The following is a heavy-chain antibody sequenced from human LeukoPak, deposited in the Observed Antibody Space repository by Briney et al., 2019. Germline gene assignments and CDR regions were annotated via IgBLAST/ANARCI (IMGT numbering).Heavy chain of an antibody. Sequence: GGSLRLSCAVSGFTFSSYSMNWVGQAPGKGLEWVSYISSSSDTIYYADSVKGRFTISRDNAQNSLYLQMNSLGAEDTAVYYCARAGSGYYYYYMDVWGKGTTVTVSS. CDR3: ARAGSGYYYYYMDV. CDR1: GFTFSSYS. V-gene: IGHV3-48*01. CDR2: ISSSSDTI. J-gene: IGHJ6*03. D-gene: IGHD3-10*01.